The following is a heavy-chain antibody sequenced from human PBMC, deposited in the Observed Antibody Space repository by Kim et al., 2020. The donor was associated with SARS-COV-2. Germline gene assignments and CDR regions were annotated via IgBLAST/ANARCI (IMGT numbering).Heavy chain of an antibody. D-gene: IGHD1-1*01. J-gene: IGHJ4*02. V-gene: IGHV3-30*18. CDR2: ISYDGSNK. Sequence: GGSLRLSCAASGFTFSSYGMHWVRQAPGKGLEWVAVISYDGSNKYYADSVKGRFTISRDNSKNTLYLQMNSLRAEDTAVYYCAKDQGSTRWTRYFDYWGQGTLVTVSS. CDR3: AKDQGSTRWTRYFDY. CDR1: GFTFSSYG.